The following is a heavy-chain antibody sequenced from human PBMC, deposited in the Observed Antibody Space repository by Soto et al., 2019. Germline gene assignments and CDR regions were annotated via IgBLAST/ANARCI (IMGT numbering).Heavy chain of an antibody. Sequence: QVQLQQWGAGLLKPSETLSLTCAVYGGSFSGYYCSWIRQPPGKGLEWMGEINHSGSTNYNPSLKSRVTISVDTSKNQFSLKLSSVTAADTAGYYCARGWRAGYFDCWGQGTLVTVSS. J-gene: IGHJ4*02. CDR2: INHSGST. CDR3: ARGWRAGYFDC. D-gene: IGHD6-19*01. CDR1: GGSFSGYY. V-gene: IGHV4-34*01.